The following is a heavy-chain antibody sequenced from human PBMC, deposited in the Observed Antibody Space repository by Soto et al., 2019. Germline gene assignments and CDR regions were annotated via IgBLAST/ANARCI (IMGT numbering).Heavy chain of an antibody. CDR3: AQGSSGWYVDFDY. Sequence: EVQLVESGGGFVQPGGSLRLSCTASGFAFGDYDMHWVRQAPGKGLEWVSCIRWNSGSIGYADSVEGRFTSSRDNAKNSLYLQMNSLISEDTSLYYCAQGSSGWYVDFDYWGQVTLVTVSS. J-gene: IGHJ4*02. V-gene: IGHV3-9*01. CDR2: IRWNSGSI. CDR1: GFAFGDYD. D-gene: IGHD6-19*01.